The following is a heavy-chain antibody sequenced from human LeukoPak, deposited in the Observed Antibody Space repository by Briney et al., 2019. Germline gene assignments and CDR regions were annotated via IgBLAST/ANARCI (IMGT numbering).Heavy chain of an antibody. CDR3: ARGGWYHTFIDY. V-gene: IGHV1-69*06. J-gene: IGHJ4*02. CDR1: GGTFSSYA. D-gene: IGHD6-19*01. Sequence: SVKVSCKASGGTFSSYAISWVRQAPGQGLEWMGGIIPIFGTANYAQKFQGRVTITADKSTSTAYMELSSLRSEDTAVYYCARGGWYHTFIDYWGQGTLVTVSS. CDR2: IIPIFGTA.